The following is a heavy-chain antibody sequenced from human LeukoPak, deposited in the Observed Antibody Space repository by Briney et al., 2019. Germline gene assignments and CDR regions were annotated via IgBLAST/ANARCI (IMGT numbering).Heavy chain of an antibody. V-gene: IGHV3-74*01. Sequence: GGSLRLSCAASGFTFSSYWMHWVREVPGKGLVWVARINPGGSSITYADSVKGRFTISRDNAKNTLYLQMDSLRAEDTGVYYCARSNQADDYWGQGTLVTVSS. D-gene: IGHD1-14*01. CDR2: INPGGSSI. CDR1: GFTFSSYW. CDR3: ARSNQADDY. J-gene: IGHJ4*02.